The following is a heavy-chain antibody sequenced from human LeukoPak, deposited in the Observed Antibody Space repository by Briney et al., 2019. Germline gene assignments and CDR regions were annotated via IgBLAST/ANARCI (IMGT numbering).Heavy chain of an antibody. CDR3: ARDLYYYGSGSYVFDP. Sequence: PGRSLRLSRAASGFTFSSYGMHWVRQAPGKGLEWVAAIWYDGSNKYYADSVKGRFTISRDNSKNTLYLQMSSLRAEDTAVYYCARDLYYYGSGSYVFDPWGQGTLVTVSS. V-gene: IGHV3-33*01. D-gene: IGHD3-10*01. CDR2: IWYDGSNK. CDR1: GFTFSSYG. J-gene: IGHJ5*02.